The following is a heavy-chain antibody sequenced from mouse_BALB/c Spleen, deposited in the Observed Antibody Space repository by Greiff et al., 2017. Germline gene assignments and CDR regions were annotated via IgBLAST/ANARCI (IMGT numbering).Heavy chain of an antibody. CDR1: GFTFSSYA. D-gene: IGHD1-1*01. J-gene: IGHJ1*01. CDR2: ISSGGSYT. V-gene: IGHV5-9-3*01. Sequence: EVHLVESGGGLVKPGGSLKLSCAASGFTFSSYAMSWVRQTPEKRLEWVATISSGGSYTYYPDSVKGRFTISRDNAKNTLYLQMSSLRSEDTAMYYCARHGYYGSSYDWYFDVWGAGTTVTVSS. CDR3: ARHGYYGSSYDWYFDV.